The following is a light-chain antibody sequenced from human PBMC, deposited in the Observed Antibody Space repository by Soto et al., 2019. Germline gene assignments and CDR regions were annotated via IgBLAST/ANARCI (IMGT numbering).Light chain of an antibody. Sequence: DIQMTQSPSSLSASVGDRVTITCRTSQSISRYLNWYQQKPGRAPKLLIYGASTLESGVPSRFSGSGSGTDFTLTISSLQPEDVATYYCQKCKVAPFTFGGGTKVDI. CDR1: QSISRY. V-gene: IGKV1-39*01. CDR3: QKCKVAPFT. J-gene: IGKJ4*01. CDR2: GAS.